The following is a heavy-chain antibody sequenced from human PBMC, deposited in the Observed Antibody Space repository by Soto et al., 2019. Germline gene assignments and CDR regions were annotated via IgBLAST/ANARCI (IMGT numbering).Heavy chain of an antibody. CDR2: TYYRSKWYS. CDR3: ARTESGYSYGFADV. J-gene: IGHJ6*02. Sequence: PSPTLSLSCAISGDSVSSNNAAWNWIRQSPSRGLEWLGRTYYRSKWYSDYSLSVKSRITISPDTSKDKFSLQLNSVTPEDTALYYCARTESGYSYGFADVWGQGTTVTVSS. D-gene: IGHD5-18*01. V-gene: IGHV6-1*01. CDR1: GDSVSSNNAA.